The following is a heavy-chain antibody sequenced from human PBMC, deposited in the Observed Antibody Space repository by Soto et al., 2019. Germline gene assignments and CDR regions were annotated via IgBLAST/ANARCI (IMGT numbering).Heavy chain of an antibody. CDR3: TTPARVTTTPYYYYYGMDV. V-gene: IGHV3-15*01. D-gene: IGHD4-17*01. Sequence: GGSLRLSCAASGFTFSNAWMSWVRQAPGKGLEWVGRIKSKTDGGTTDYAAPVKGRFTISRDDSKNTLYLQMNSLKTEDTAMYYCTTPARVTTTPYYYYYGMDVWGQGTTVTVSS. J-gene: IGHJ6*02. CDR1: GFTFSNAW. CDR2: IKSKTDGGTT.